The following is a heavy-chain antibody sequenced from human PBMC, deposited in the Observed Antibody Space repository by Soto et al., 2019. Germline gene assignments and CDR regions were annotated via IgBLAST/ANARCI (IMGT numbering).Heavy chain of an antibody. J-gene: IGHJ4*02. CDR2: ISSGGSST. CDR3: AKDRRTPDW. V-gene: IGHV3-23*01. Sequence: EVQLLESGGGLVQPGGSLRLSCAASGFTFSSYAMNWVRQAPGKGLEWVSGISSGGSSTYYADSVRGRFTISRDNSKNTRYLEMNSLRAEDTALYYCAKDRRTPDWWGQGTLVTVSS. CDR1: GFTFSSYA.